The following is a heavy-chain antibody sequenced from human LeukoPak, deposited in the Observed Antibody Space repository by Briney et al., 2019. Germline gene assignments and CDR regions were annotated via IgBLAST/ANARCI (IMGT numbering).Heavy chain of an antibody. Sequence: PGGSLRLSCAASGFTFSGCATSGLRQPPGKGLEWVSAISGIDGITYYADSVKGRFTISRDNSKSTLFLQLNSLRAEDTAFYYCARSPGDLAEAGLKHWGQGPLVTVSS. CDR2: ISGIDGIT. J-gene: IGHJ1*01. CDR1: GFTFSGCA. D-gene: IGHD6-13*01. CDR3: ARSPGDLAEAGLKH. V-gene: IGHV3-23*01.